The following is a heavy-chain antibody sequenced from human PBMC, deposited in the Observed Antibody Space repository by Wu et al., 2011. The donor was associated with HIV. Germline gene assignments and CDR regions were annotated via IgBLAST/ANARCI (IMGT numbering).Heavy chain of an antibody. D-gene: IGHD3-3*01. CDR2: INPSGGST. Sequence: QVQLVQSGAEVKKPGASVKVSCKASGYTFTSYYMHWVRQAPGQGLEWMGIINPSGGSTSYAQKFQGRVTMTRDTSISTAYMEMTRLQSDDTAVYYCARVEARDFWSGYYDYWGQGTLVTVSS. CDR1: GYTFTSYY. V-gene: IGHV1-46*01. J-gene: IGHJ4*02. CDR3: ARVEARDFWSGYYDY.